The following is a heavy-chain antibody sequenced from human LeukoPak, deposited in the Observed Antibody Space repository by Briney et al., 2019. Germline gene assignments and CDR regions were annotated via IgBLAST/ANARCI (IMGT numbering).Heavy chain of an antibody. J-gene: IGHJ4*02. D-gene: IGHD2-2*01. Sequence: GGSLRLSCAASGFTYSSYSMNWVRQAPGKGLEWISYIGISSGNTKYADSVKGRFTISGDKAKNSVYLQMNSLRVEDTAVYYCARDTKYAFDNWGQGTLVTVSS. V-gene: IGHV3-48*01. CDR2: IGISSGNT. CDR1: GFTYSSYS. CDR3: ARDTKYAFDN.